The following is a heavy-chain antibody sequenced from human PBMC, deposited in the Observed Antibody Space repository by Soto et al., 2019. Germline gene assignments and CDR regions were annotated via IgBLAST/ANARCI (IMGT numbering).Heavy chain of an antibody. CDR1: GGSVSSGSYY. J-gene: IGHJ6*02. CDR2: IYYSGST. D-gene: IGHD1-26*01. Sequence: SETLSLTCTVSGGSVSSGSYYWSWIRQPPGKGLEWIGYIYYSGSTNYNPSLKSRVTISVDTSKNQFSLKLSSVTAADTAVYYCARDLVRGSYYYYHYGMDVWGQVTTVTVSS. CDR3: ARDLVRGSYYYYHYGMDV. V-gene: IGHV4-61*01.